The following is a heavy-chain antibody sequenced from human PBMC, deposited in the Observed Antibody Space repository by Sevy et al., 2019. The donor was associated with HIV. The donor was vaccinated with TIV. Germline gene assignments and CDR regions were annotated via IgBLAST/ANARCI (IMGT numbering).Heavy chain of an antibody. J-gene: IGHJ3*02. D-gene: IGHD2-2*01. CDR2: IIPIFGTA. CDR3: ASLVPAATNDAFDI. Sequence: ASVKVSCKASGGTFSSYAISWVRQAPGQGLEWMGGIIPIFGTANYAQKFQGRVTITADESTSTAYMELSSLRSEDTAVYYCASLVPAATNDAFDIWGQGIMVTVSS. V-gene: IGHV1-69*13. CDR1: GGTFSSYA.